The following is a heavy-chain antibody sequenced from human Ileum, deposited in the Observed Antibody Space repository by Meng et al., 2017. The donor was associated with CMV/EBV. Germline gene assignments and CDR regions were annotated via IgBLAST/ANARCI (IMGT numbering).Heavy chain of an antibody. J-gene: IGHJ4*02. D-gene: IGHD2-15*01. CDR1: GGSITRGNYY. V-gene: IGHV4-30-4*08. Sequence: QVQLQEAGPGLVKPSQTLSLTCTVSGGSITRGNYYWSWIRQPPGRGLEWIGYIYYSGSPYYKPSLKSRVTISLDTSKTQFSLNLRSVTATDSAVYYCVRQVVAASFDYWGQGALVTVSS. CDR2: IYYSGSP. CDR3: VRQVVAASFDY.